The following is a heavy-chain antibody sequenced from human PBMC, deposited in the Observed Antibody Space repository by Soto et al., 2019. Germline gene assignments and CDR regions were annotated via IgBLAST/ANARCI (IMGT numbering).Heavy chain of an antibody. CDR1: GLTFINAW. J-gene: IGHJ6*02. CDR2: IRSDGVT. Sequence: EVQLVESGGGLEKPGGSLRLSCAASGLTFINAWMTWVRQAPGKGLEWMGRIRSDGVTDYAAPVKGRLIISRENSKNTVYLHMTSQLTDDTALYYGTTEGIADESWYYVGMDVWGQGTTVTVSS. V-gene: IGHV3-15*01. CDR3: TTEGIADESWYYVGMDV. D-gene: IGHD6-13*01.